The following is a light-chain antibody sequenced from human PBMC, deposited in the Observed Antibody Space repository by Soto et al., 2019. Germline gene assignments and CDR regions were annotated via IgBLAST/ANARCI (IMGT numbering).Light chain of an antibody. CDR2: DAS. CDR1: QSVSSY. Sequence: EIVLTQSPATLSLSPGERATLSCRASQSVSSYLAWYQQQPGQAPRRLIYDASTRATGLPARCSGSGSGTDFTLTISSLEPEDFAVYYCQQRSNWPPTFGGGTKVDIK. V-gene: IGKV3-11*01. J-gene: IGKJ4*01. CDR3: QQRSNWPPT.